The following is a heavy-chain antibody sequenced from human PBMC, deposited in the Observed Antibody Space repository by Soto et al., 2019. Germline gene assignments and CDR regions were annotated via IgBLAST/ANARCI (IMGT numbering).Heavy chain of an antibody. CDR1: GYTXTSYA. Sequence: GXSXKVSFKASGYTXTSYAMNLVRQAPGQRLEWMGWINAGYGNTKSSQKFQDRVTISRYTSASTAYIELTILRSEYTAVYYCARDTGDGTFDFWGQGTLVTVSP. D-gene: IGHD7-27*01. J-gene: IGHJ4*02. V-gene: IGHV1-3*01. CDR3: ARDTGDGTFDF. CDR2: INAGYGNT.